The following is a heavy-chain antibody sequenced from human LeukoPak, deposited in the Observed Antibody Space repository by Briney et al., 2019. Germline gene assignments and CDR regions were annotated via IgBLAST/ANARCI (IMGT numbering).Heavy chain of an antibody. CDR3: AHRTRIIRDSSGYSDY. Sequence: SGPTLVNPTQTLTPTCTFSGFSLSTSGVGVGWIRQPPGKALEWLALIYWNDDKRYSPSLKSRLTITKDTSKNQVVLTMTNMDPVDTATYYCAHRTRIIRDSSGYSDYWGQGTLVTVSS. D-gene: IGHD3-22*01. CDR2: IYWNDDK. CDR1: GFSLSTSGVG. V-gene: IGHV2-5*01. J-gene: IGHJ4*02.